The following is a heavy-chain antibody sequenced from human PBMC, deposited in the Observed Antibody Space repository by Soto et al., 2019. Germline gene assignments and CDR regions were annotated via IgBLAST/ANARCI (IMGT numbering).Heavy chain of an antibody. CDR2: IYYSGST. V-gene: IGHV4-39*01. CDR1: GGSISSSSYY. CDR3: ARLLDCSGGSCYSPRYYYYMDV. Sequence: SETLSLTCTVSGGSISSSSYYWGWIRQPPGKGLEWIGSIYYSGSTYYNPSLKSRVTISVDTSKNQFSLKLSSVTAADTAVYYCARLLDCSGGSCYSPRYYYYMDVWGKGTTVTVSS. D-gene: IGHD2-15*01. J-gene: IGHJ6*03.